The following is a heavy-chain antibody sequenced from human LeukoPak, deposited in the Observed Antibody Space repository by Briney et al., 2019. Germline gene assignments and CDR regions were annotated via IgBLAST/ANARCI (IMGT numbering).Heavy chain of an antibody. CDR3: ARGSFDYYDSSVRASDVFDV. CDR2: ISAYNGNT. V-gene: IGHV1-18*01. J-gene: IGHJ3*01. D-gene: IGHD3-22*01. CDR1: GYTFTSYG. Sequence: GASVKVSCKASGYTFTSYGINWVRQAPGQGLEWMGWISAYNGNTNYAQKLQGRVTMTTDTSTSTAYMEVRRLRSEDTAVYYCARGSFDYYDSSVRASDVFDVWGQGTIVTVSS.